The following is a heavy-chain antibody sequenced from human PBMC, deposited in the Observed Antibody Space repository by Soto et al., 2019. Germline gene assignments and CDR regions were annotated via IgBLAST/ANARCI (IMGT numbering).Heavy chain of an antibody. Sequence: WVRQAPGQGLEWMGWISPYTGNTHSATKVQGRLTMTTDTSTSTAYMDLGSLTSDDTALYYCVMVDNYVTPSPQDVWGQGTTVAVSS. V-gene: IGHV1-18*01. J-gene: IGHJ6*02. D-gene: IGHD3-16*01. CDR3: VMVDNYVTPSPQDV. CDR2: ISPYTGNT.